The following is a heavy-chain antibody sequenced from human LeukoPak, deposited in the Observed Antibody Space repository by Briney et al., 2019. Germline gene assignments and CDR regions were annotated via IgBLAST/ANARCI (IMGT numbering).Heavy chain of an antibody. CDR3: AKQSPDDYGDYLPPAFDY. Sequence: QPGGSLRLSCAASGFTFGSYYMSWVRQAPGKGLEWVSGISGSGDNTYYADSVKGRFTISRDNSKNTLSLQMNSLRAEDTAVYYCAKQSPDDYGDYLPPAFDYWGQGTLVTVPS. V-gene: IGHV3-23*01. J-gene: IGHJ4*02. CDR2: ISGSGDNT. D-gene: IGHD4-17*01. CDR1: GFTFGSYY.